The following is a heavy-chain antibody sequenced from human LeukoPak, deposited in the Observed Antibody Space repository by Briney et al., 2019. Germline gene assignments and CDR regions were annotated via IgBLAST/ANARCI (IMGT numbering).Heavy chain of an antibody. CDR3: ARVPGVYYDRLTGYGSGWFDP. V-gene: IGHV4-38-2*02. J-gene: IGHJ5*02. D-gene: IGHD3-9*01. Sequence: SETLSLTCTVSGYSISSGYYWGWIRQPPGKGLEWIGSISHSGSTYYNPSLRSRVTISVETSKNQFSLKVRSMTAADTAVYYCARVPGVYYDRLTGYGSGWFDPWGQGTLVTVSS. CDR1: GYSISSGYY. CDR2: ISHSGST.